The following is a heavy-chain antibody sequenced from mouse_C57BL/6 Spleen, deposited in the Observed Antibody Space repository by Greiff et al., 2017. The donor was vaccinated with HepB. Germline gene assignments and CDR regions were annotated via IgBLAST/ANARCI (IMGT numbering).Heavy chain of an antibody. J-gene: IGHJ3*01. CDR3: ARFDYDAWFAY. V-gene: IGHV1-80*01. CDR1: GYAFSSYW. CDR2: IYPGDGDT. D-gene: IGHD2-4*01. Sequence: VQRVESGAELVKPGASVKISCKASGYAFSSYWMNWVKQRPGKGLEWIGQIYPGDGDTNYNGKFKGKATLTADKSSSTAYMQLSSLTSEDSAVYFCARFDYDAWFAYWGQGTLVTVSA.